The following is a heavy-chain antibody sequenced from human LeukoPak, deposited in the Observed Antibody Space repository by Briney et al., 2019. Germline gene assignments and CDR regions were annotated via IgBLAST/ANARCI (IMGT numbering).Heavy chain of an antibody. CDR3: AREYYDFWSGYYWFDP. D-gene: IGHD3-3*01. CDR1: GFTFSSYA. V-gene: IGHV3-30-3*01. Sequence: PGRSLRLSCAASGFTFSSYAMHWVRQAPGKGLEWVAVISYDGSNKYYADSVKGRFTISRDNSKNTLYLQMNSLRAEDTAVYYCAREYYDFWSGYYWFDPWGQGTLVTVSS. CDR2: ISYDGSNK. J-gene: IGHJ5*02.